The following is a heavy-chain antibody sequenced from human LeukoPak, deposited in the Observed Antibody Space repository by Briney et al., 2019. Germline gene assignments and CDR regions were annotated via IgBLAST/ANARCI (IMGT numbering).Heavy chain of an antibody. Sequence: SETLSLTCTASGVSISSGSYYWSWIRQPAGKGLEWIVRIYTSGRTNYNPSLKSRVTISVDTSKNQLYLKLSSVTAADTAVYYCARELRWEVYYYMDVWGKGTTVTVSS. V-gene: IGHV4-61*02. CDR2: IYTSGRT. J-gene: IGHJ6*03. CDR1: GVSISSGSYY. D-gene: IGHD1-26*01. CDR3: ARELRWEVYYYMDV.